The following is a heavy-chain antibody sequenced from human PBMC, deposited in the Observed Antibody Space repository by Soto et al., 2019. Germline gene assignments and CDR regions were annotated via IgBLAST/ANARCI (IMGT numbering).Heavy chain of an antibody. D-gene: IGHD6-13*01. CDR3: ARGLYSSSWSNWFDP. CDR1: GGSISSGGYY. V-gene: IGHV4-31*03. Sequence: QVQLQESGPGLVKPSQTLSLTCTVSGGSISSGGYYWSWIRQHPGKGLEWIGYIYYSGSTYYNPSLKSRVTISVDTSKNQVSLKLSSVTAADTAVYYCARGLYSSSWSNWFDPWGQGTLVTVSS. CDR2: IYYSGST. J-gene: IGHJ5*02.